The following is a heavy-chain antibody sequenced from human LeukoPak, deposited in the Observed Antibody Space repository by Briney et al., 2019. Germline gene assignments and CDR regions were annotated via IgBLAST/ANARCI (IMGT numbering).Heavy chain of an antibody. Sequence: PGGSLRLSCAASGFTFSSYWMSWVRQAPGKGLEWVGRIKSKTDGGTTDYAAPVKGRFTISRDDSKNTLYLQMNSLKTEDTAVYYCTTDSNRHYYYYYGMDVWGQGTTVTVSS. CDR1: GFTFSSYW. J-gene: IGHJ6*02. CDR3: TTDSNRHYYYYYGMDV. CDR2: IKSKTDGGTT. V-gene: IGHV3-15*01.